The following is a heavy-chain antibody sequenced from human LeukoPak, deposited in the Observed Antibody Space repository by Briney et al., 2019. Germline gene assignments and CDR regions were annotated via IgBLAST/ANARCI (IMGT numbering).Heavy chain of an antibody. D-gene: IGHD2-15*01. Sequence: GGSLRLSCAASGFTFSSYGMHWVRQAPGKGLEWVAVIWYDGSNKYYADSVKGRFTISRDNSKNTLYLQMNSLRAEDTAVYYCARDHCSGDSCKIDYWGQGTLVTVSS. CDR1: GFTFSSYG. V-gene: IGHV3-33*01. J-gene: IGHJ4*02. CDR2: IWYDGSNK. CDR3: ARDHCSGDSCKIDY.